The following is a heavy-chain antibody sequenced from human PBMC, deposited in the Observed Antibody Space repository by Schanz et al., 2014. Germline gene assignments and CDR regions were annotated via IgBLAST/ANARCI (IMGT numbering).Heavy chain of an antibody. CDR2: INTNTANP. CDR1: GYTFAMYD. J-gene: IGHJ4*02. Sequence: QVQLVQSGAEVKKPGASVKVSCKASGYTFAMYDMNWVRQAPGQGLEWMGWINTNTANPTYAQGFTGRFVYTLDASVTTAYLEISSLKADDTAVYYCAREDYLDSSGYFCGYWGQGTLVTVSS. V-gene: IGHV7-4-1*02. D-gene: IGHD3-22*01. CDR3: AREDYLDSSGYFCGY.